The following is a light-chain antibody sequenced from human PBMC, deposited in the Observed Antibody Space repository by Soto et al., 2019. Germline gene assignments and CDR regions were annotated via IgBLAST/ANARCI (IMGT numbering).Light chain of an antibody. CDR1: QSLLHSNGYSY. CDR2: MGS. V-gene: IGKV2-28*01. CDR3: MQALQTPGP. J-gene: IGKJ1*01. Sequence: DIVMTQSPLSLPVTPGEPASISCRSSQSLLHSNGYSYLDWYLQKPGQSPQLLIYMGSNRASGVPDRFSGSGSGTDFTLKISRVEAEDAGVYYCMQALQTPGPFGQGTKVEIK.